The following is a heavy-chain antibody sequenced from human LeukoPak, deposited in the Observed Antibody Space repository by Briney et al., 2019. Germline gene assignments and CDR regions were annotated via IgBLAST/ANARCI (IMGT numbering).Heavy chain of an antibody. CDR3: ARVEGVVRGLSPPSIKSRVYFDY. J-gene: IGHJ4*02. CDR1: GFTFSSYS. D-gene: IGHD3-10*01. V-gene: IGHV3-48*01. CDR2: ISSSSSTI. Sequence: PGGSLRLSCAASGFTFSSYSMNWVRQAPGKGLEWVSYISSSSSTIYYADSVKGRFTISRDNSKNTLYLQMNSLRAEDTAVYYCARVEGVVRGLSPPSIKSRVYFDYWGQGALVTVSS.